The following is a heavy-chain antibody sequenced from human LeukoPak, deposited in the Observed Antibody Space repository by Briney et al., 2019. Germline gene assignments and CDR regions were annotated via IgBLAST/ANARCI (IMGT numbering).Heavy chain of an antibody. D-gene: IGHD4-11*01. CDR1: GYTFTGYY. CDR2: ISAYNGNT. CDR3: ARVGYSNSYDY. J-gene: IGHJ4*02. Sequence: ASVKVSCKASGYTFTGYYMHWVRQAPGQGLEWMGWISAYNGNTNYAQKLQGRVTMTTDTSTSTAYMELRSLRSDDTAVYYCARVGYSNSYDYWGQGTLVTVSS. V-gene: IGHV1-18*04.